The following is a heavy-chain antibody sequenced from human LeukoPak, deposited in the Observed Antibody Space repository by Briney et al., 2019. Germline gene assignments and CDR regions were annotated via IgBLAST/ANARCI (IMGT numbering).Heavy chain of an antibody. J-gene: IGHJ4*02. D-gene: IGHD6-13*01. CDR3: ARHGYSSSSGFYFDY. Sequence: PSETLSLTCTVSGGSISSGRYYWSWIRQPAGKGLGWIGRVSTSGSTNYNPSLKSRVTISLDTSKNQFSLKLTSVTAADTAVYYCARHGYSSSSGFYFDYWGQGTLVTVSS. CDR1: GGSISSGRYY. CDR2: VSTSGST. V-gene: IGHV4-61*02.